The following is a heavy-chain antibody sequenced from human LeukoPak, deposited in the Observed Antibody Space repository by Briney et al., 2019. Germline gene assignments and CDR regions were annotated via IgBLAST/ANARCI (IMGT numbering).Heavy chain of an antibody. Sequence: SETLSLTCTVSGGSISSYYWSWIRQPPGKGLEWIGYIYYSGSTNYNPSLKSRVTISVDTSKNQFSLKLSSVTAADTAVYYCARDGYNSVYFDYWGQGTLFTVSS. CDR2: IYYSGST. J-gene: IGHJ4*02. CDR1: GGSISSYY. CDR3: ARDGYNSVYFDY. D-gene: IGHD5-24*01. V-gene: IGHV4-59*01.